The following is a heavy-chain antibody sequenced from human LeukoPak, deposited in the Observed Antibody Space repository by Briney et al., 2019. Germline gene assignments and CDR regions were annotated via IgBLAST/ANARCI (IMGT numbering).Heavy chain of an antibody. D-gene: IGHD4-23*01. CDR2: IYYSGST. Sequence: PSETLSLTCTVSGGSISSSSYYWGWIRQPPGKGLEWIGYIYYSGSTNYNPSLKSRVTISVDTSKNQFSLKLSSVTAADTAVYYCARGVTPRDWFDPWGQGTLVTVSS. CDR3: ARGVTPRDWFDP. J-gene: IGHJ5*02. CDR1: GGSISSSSYY. V-gene: IGHV4-61*05.